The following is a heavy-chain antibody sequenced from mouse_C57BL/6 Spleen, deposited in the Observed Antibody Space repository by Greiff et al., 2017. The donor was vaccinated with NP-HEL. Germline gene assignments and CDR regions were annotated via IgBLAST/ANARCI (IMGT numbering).Heavy chain of an antibody. CDR1: GYTFTSYW. CDR3: ASAQATFGNYAMDY. J-gene: IGHJ4*01. D-gene: IGHD3-2*02. CDR2: IYPGSGST. Sequence: QVQLKQPGAELVKPGASVKMSCKASGYTFTSYWITWVKQRPGQGLEWIGDIYPGSGSTNYNEKFKSKATLTVDTSSSTAYMQLSSLTSEDSAVYYCASAQATFGNYAMDYWGQGTSVTVSS. V-gene: IGHV1-55*01.